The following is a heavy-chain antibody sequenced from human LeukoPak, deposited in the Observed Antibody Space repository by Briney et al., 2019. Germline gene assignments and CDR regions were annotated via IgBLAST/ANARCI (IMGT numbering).Heavy chain of an antibody. CDR3: ARDLIIGIAAANYYYYYGMDV. CDR1: GFTFSSYW. V-gene: IGHV3-7*01. CDR2: IKQDGSEK. Sequence: GGSLRPSCAASGFTFSSYWMSWVRQAPGKGLEWVANIKQDGSEKYYVDSVKGRFTISRDNAKNSLYLQMNSLRAEDTAVYYCARDLIIGIAAANYYYYYGMDVWGQGTTVTVSS. J-gene: IGHJ6*02. D-gene: IGHD6-13*01.